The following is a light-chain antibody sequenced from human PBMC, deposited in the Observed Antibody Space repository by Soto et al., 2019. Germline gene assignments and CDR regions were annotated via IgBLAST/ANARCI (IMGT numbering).Light chain of an antibody. CDR2: TNN. CDR1: SSNIGSNY. V-gene: IGLV1-47*02. CDR3: AAWDDSLSGYVV. Sequence: QPVLTQPPSASGTPGQRVTISCSGSSSNIGSNYVYWYQQLPGTAPKLLIYTNNQRPSGVPDRFSGSKSGTSASLAISGLRSEDEAEYYCAAWDDSLSGYVVFGGGTKLTVL. J-gene: IGLJ2*01.